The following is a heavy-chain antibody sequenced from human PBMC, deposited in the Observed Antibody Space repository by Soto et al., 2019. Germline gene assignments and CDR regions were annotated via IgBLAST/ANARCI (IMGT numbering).Heavy chain of an antibody. J-gene: IGHJ4*02. CDR2: IDPSDSYT. D-gene: IGHD5-18*01. Sequence: PGESLKISCQGSGYSFTSYWISWVRQMPGKGLELMGRIDPSDSYTNYSPSFQGHVTISADRSIRTAYLQWSSLKASDTAMYYCARRRGYSYGYCATRFYYFDYWGQGTLVTVSS. CDR3: ARRRGYSYGYCATRFYYFDY. CDR1: GYSFTSYW. V-gene: IGHV5-10-1*01.